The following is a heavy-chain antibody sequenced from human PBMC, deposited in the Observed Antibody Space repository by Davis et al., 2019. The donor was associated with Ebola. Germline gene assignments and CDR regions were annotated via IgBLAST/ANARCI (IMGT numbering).Heavy chain of an antibody. CDR2: IRSKANSYAT. D-gene: IGHD6-13*01. CDR3: ARGQQLVPKPQNWFDP. V-gene: IGHV3-73*01. Sequence: GESLKISCAASGFTFSGSAMHWVRQASGKGLEWVGRIRSKANSYATAYAASVKGRFTISRDDSKNTAYLQMNSLRAEDTAVYYCARGQQLVPKPQNWFDPWGQGTLVTVSS. CDR1: GFTFSGSA. J-gene: IGHJ5*02.